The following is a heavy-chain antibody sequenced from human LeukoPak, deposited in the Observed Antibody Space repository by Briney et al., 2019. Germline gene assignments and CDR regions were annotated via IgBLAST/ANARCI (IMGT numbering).Heavy chain of an antibody. CDR2: IKQDGSEK. CDR1: GFTFSSLW. J-gene: IGHJ4*02. Sequence: PGGSLRLSCAASGFTFSSLWMNWVRHAPGKGLEWVASIKQDGSEKYYVDSVKGRFTISRDNAKNSLYLQMNSLRAEDTAVYYCTRGSQVSGYWGQGTLVTVSS. V-gene: IGHV3-7*04. CDR3: TRGSQVSGY.